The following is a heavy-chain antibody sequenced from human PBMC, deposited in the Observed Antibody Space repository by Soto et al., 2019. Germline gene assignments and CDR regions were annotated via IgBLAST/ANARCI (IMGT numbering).Heavy chain of an antibody. D-gene: IGHD3-16*01. CDR2: IYYSGST. V-gene: IGHV4-59*08. CDR3: ARRWGGALDY. Sequence: QVQLQESGPGLVKPSEPLSLTCTVSGGSMSSYYWSWIRQPPGKGLECIGYIYYSGSTNYNPSLKSRVTISVDTSTTQFSLKLNSVTAADTAVYYCARRWGGALDYWGQGTLVTVSS. J-gene: IGHJ4*02. CDR1: GGSMSSYY.